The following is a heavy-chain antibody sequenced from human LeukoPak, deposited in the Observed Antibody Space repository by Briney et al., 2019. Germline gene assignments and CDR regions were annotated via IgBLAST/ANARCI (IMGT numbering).Heavy chain of an antibody. CDR1: GFTFSDHY. J-gene: IGHJ4*02. V-gene: IGHV3-72*01. Sequence: GGSLRLSCAASGFTFSDHYMDWVRQAPGKGLEWVGRTRNKANSYTTEYAASVKGRITIPRDDSKNSVSLQLNSLKTEDTAVYYCARLSQQSYARVGDWGQGTLVTVS. CDR3: ARLSQQSYARVGD. D-gene: IGHD2-2*01. CDR2: TRNKANSYTT.